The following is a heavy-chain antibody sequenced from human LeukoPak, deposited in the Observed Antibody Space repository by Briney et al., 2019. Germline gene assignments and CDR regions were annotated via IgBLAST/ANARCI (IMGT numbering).Heavy chain of an antibody. CDR2: ISAYNGNT. Sequence: ASVKVSCKASGYTFTSYGISWVRQAPGQGLEWMGWISAYNGNTNYAQKLQGRVTMTTDTSTSTAYMELRSLRSDDTAAYYCARKVSLGYSGYDFDYWGQGTLVTVSS. J-gene: IGHJ4*02. V-gene: IGHV1-18*01. CDR3: ARKVSLGYSGYDFDY. D-gene: IGHD5-12*01. CDR1: GYTFTSYG.